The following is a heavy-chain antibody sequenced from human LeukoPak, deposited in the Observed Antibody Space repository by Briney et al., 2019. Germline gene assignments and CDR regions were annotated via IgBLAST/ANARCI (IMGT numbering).Heavy chain of an antibody. Sequence: ASVKVSFNASGYTFTVYYMHWVRQAHGQGLEWMGLIKPNSGGTNYAQQCQGSVTMTRDTSISTAYMELSRLRSDDTAVYYCARVAGLFGELLEHFDYWGQGTLVTVSS. V-gene: IGHV1-2*06. D-gene: IGHD3-10*02. J-gene: IGHJ4*02. CDR3: ARVAGLFGELLEHFDY. CDR1: GYTFTVYY. CDR2: IKPNSGGT.